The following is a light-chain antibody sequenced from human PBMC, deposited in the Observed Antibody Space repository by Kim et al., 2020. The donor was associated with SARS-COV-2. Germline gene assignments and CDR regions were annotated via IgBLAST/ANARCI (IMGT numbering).Light chain of an antibody. CDR2: AAS. Sequence: ASIGDRVTVTCRPSQGISSHLVWYQQKPGKAPKLLIYAASILQSGVPSRFSGSGSETDFTLTISSLQPEDFATYYCQQLNDYPPTFGGGTKVDIK. CDR1: QGISSH. CDR3: QQLNDYPPT. V-gene: IGKV1-9*01. J-gene: IGKJ4*01.